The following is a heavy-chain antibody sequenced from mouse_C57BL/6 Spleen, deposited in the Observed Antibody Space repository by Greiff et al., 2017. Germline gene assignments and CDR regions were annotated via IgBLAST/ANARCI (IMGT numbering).Heavy chain of an antibody. CDR2: IRYDGST. J-gene: IGHJ3*01. Sequence: EVQLQESGPGLVKPSQSLSLTCSVTGYSITSGYYWNWIRQFPGNKLEWMGYIRYDGSTNYNPSLKNRISLTRDTSKNQFFRKLNSVTTEDTATYCGAAPGGSFAYWGQGTLVTVSA. CDR3: AAPGGSFAY. CDR1: GYSITSGYY. V-gene: IGHV3-6*01.